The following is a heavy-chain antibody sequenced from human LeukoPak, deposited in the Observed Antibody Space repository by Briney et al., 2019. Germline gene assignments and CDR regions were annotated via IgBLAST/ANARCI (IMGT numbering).Heavy chain of an antibody. J-gene: IGHJ4*02. CDR2: ISSSSSYI. CDR1: GFTFSSYS. D-gene: IGHD3-9*01. Sequence: GGSLRLSCAASGFTFSSYSMNWVRQAPGKGLEWVSSISSSSSYIYYADSVKGRFTISRDNAKNSLYLQMNSLRAEDTAVYYCARRFTGGKFDPFDYWGQGTLVTVSS. CDR3: ARRFTGGKFDPFDY. V-gene: IGHV3-21*01.